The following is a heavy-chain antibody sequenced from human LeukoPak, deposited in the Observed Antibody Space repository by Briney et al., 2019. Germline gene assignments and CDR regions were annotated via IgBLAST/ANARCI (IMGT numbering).Heavy chain of an antibody. CDR3: GRDEGGRPFAD. CDR2: INTDGTSS. V-gene: IGHV3-74*01. Sequence: GGSLRLSCAASGFTFSNYFMHWVRQAPGKGLVWVARINTDGTSSSYADSVKGRFSISRDNAKNTLYLQMNSLRAEDTAVYYCGRDEGGRPFADWGQGTLVTVSS. J-gene: IGHJ4*02. CDR1: GFTFSNYF. D-gene: IGHD1-26*01.